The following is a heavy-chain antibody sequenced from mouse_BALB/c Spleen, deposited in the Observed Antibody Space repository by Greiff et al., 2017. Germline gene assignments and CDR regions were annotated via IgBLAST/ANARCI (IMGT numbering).Heavy chain of an antibody. V-gene: IGHV5-17*02. J-gene: IGHJ2*01. CDR1: GFTFSSFG. CDR2: ISSGSSTI. Sequence: DVMLVESGGGLVQPGGSRKLSCAASGFTFSSFGMHWVRQAPEKGLEWVAYISSGSSTIYYADTVKGRFTISRDNPKNTLFLQMSSLRSEDTAMYYCARGRRGNPGYFDYWGQGTTLTVSS. CDR3: ARGRRGNPGYFDY. D-gene: IGHD2-1*01.